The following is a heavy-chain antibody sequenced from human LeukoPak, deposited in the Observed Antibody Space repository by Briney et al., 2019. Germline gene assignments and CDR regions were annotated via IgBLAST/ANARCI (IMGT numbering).Heavy chain of an antibody. D-gene: IGHD4-23*01. J-gene: IGHJ6*02. V-gene: IGHV3-53*01. CDR2: IYSGGST. Sequence: GGSLRLSCAASGFTFSSYAMSWVRQAPGKGLEWVSVIYSGGSTYYADSVKGRFTISRDNSKNTLYLQMNSLRAEDTAVYYCARDPVAYYYYGMDVWGQGTTVAVSS. CDR1: GFTFSSYA. CDR3: ARDPVAYYYYGMDV.